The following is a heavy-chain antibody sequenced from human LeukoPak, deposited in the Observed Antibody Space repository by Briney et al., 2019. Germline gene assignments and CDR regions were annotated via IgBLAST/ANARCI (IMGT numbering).Heavy chain of an antibody. D-gene: IGHD2-2*01. J-gene: IGHJ4*02. V-gene: IGHV3-9*03. CDR2: ISWNSGSI. CDR1: GFTFDDYA. Sequence: GRSLRLSCAASGFTFDDYAMHWVRQAPGKGLEWVSGISWNSGSIGYADSVKGRFTISRDNAKNSLYLQMNSLRAEDMALYYCATAACSSSSCRGDYWGQGTLVTVSS. CDR3: ATAACSSSSCRGDY.